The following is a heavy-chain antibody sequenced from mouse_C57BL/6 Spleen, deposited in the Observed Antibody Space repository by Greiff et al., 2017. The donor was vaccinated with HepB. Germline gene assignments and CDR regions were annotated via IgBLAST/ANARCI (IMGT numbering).Heavy chain of an antibody. CDR1: GYAFSSYW. Sequence: VQLQQSGAELVKPGASVKISCKASGYAFSSYWMNWVKQRPGKGLEWIGQIYPGDGDTNYNGKFKGKATLTADKSSSTAYMQLSSLTSEDSAVYFCARWYRDYAMDYWGQRTSVTVSS. V-gene: IGHV1-80*01. D-gene: IGHD1-1*02. J-gene: IGHJ4*01. CDR2: IYPGDGDT. CDR3: ARWYRDYAMDY.